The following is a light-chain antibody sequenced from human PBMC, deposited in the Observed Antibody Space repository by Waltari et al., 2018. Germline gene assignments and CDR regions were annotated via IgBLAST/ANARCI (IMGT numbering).Light chain of an antibody. CDR3: QLWDSSTDHPV. CDR2: FDT. V-gene: IGLV3-21*01. Sequence: SYAVTQPRSVSVSPGQTATITCGGDNIGNLHVHWYQQKAAQAPMLVIYFDTDRPSGMPAGFSGSNSGNTATLTISGVEAWDEADYYCQLWDSSTDHPVFGSGTKLTVL. CDR1: NIGNLH. J-gene: IGLJ6*01.